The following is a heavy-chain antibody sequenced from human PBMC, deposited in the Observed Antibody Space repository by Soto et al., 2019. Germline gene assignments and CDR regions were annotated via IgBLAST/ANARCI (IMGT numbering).Heavy chain of an antibody. CDR3: SRVFSSAWYEAFDI. CDR2: IIPIFVTT. V-gene: IGHV1-69*18. Sequence: QVQLVQSGAEVQKPGSSVKVSCKASGGTFSSSPFSWVRQAPGQGRAWMGTIIPIFVTTNYTRRFQGRITISAAESTRTVYMELTSLRSDDTAVYYCSRVFSSAWYEAFDIWGQGTMVTVS. CDR1: GGTFSSSP. D-gene: IGHD6-19*01. J-gene: IGHJ3*02.